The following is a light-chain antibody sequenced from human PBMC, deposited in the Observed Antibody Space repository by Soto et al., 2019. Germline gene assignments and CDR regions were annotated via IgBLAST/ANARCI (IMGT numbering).Light chain of an antibody. J-gene: IGLJ1*01. CDR2: KDS. Sequence: SYELTQPPSVSVSPEQTARITCSGDALPKQYAYWYQQKPGQAPVLVIYKDSERPSGIPERFSGSSSGTTVTLTISGVQAEDEADDYCQSADSSGTYVFGTGTKLTVL. CDR1: ALPKQY. CDR3: QSADSSGTYV. V-gene: IGLV3-25*03.